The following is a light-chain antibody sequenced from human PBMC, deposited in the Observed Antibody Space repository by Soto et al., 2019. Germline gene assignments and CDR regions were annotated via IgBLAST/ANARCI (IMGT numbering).Light chain of an antibody. V-gene: IGKV4-1*01. CDR2: WAA. CDR1: QSVLYSSKNRNY. CDR3: QQYYSTPFT. J-gene: IGKJ3*01. Sequence: DIVMTQSPDSLAVSLGESATINCKSTQSVLYSSKNRNYLAWYQQKPGQPPKLLIYWAATRESGVPDRFSGSGSGTDFTLPISSLQAEDVAVYYCQQYYSTPFTFGPGTKVDIK.